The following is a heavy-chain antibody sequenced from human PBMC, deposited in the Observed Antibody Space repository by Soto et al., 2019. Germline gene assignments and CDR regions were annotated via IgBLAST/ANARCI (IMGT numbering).Heavy chain of an antibody. J-gene: IGHJ3*02. Sequence: SETLSLTCTVSGGSISSSSYYWGWIRQPPGKGLEWIGSIYYSGSTYYNPSLNSLNTISVDTSKYQFSLQLRSVTAGDTAVYYCASPRNSYGRGYDAFDIWGQGTMVTVSS. CDR2: IYYSGST. V-gene: IGHV4-39*01. CDR1: GGSISSSSYY. D-gene: IGHD5-18*01. CDR3: ASPRNSYGRGYDAFDI.